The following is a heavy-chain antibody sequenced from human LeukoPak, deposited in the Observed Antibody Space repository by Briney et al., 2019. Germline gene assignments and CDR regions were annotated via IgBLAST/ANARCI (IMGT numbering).Heavy chain of an antibody. CDR1: GGSISGSSYY. V-gene: IGHV4-39*02. Sequence: SETLSLTCTVSGGSISGSSYYWGWIRQPPGKGLEWIGSIYYSGSTYYNPSLKRRVTISVDTSKNQFSLKLTSVTAADTAIYYCARVTVSGARGDYWGQGTLVTVSS. D-gene: IGHD1-20*01. J-gene: IGHJ4*02. CDR2: IYYSGST. CDR3: ARVTVSGARGDY.